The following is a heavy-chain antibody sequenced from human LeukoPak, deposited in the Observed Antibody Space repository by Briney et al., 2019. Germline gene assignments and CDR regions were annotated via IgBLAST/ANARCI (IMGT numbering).Heavy chain of an antibody. V-gene: IGHV3-23*01. CDR1: GFTFSNYA. J-gene: IGHJ4*02. CDR2: ISGSGKNT. CDR3: GRDLPTVTSIDY. Sequence: GGSLRLSCAASGFTFSNYAMSWVRQAPGKGLEWVSTISGSGKNTYYADSVKGRFTISRDNSKNTLYLQMNSLRAEDTAVYYCGRDLPTVTSIDYWGQGTLVTVSS. D-gene: IGHD4-17*01.